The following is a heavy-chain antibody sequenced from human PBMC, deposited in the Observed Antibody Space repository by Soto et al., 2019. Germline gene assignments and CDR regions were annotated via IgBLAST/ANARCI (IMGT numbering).Heavy chain of an antibody. V-gene: IGHV3-48*03. CDR1: GFTFSSCE. CDR2: ISSSGSTI. CDR3: ARDRVYSTMVRVDAFDI. Sequence: PGGSLRLSCAASGFTFSSCEMNWVRQAPGKGLEWVSYISSSGSTIYYADSVKGRFTISRDNAKNSLYLQMNSLRAEDTAVYYCARDRVYSTMVRVDAFDIWGQGTMVTVSS. J-gene: IGHJ3*02. D-gene: IGHD3-10*01.